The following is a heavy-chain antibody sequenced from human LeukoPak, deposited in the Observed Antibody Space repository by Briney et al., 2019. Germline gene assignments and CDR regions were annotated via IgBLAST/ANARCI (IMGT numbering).Heavy chain of an antibody. CDR3: ARGGGAFCGSDCHRNFDF. CDR1: GFSVSNNY. J-gene: IGHJ4*02. CDR2: IYSAGST. Sequence: GSLRLSCAASGFSVSNNYMSWVRQAPGKGLEWVSVIYSAGSTYYANSVKGRFTISRDTSKNTLDLQMNSLGAEDTAVYYCARGGGAFCGSDCHRNFDFWGQGTLVTVSS. D-gene: IGHD2-21*02. V-gene: IGHV3-53*01.